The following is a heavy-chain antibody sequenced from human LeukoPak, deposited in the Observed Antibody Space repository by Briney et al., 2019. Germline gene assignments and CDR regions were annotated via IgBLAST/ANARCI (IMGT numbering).Heavy chain of an antibody. V-gene: IGHV3-21*01. D-gene: IGHD3-9*01. Sequence: PGGSLRLSCAASGFTFTTYSMNWVRQAPGEGLEWVSSISSRAVYIYYADSVKGRVTISRNNAKNSLYLQMNSLRAEDTAVYYCARGFYDTLTGPDYWGQGTLVTVSS. CDR3: ARGFYDTLTGPDY. CDR1: GFTFTTYS. CDR2: ISSRAVYI. J-gene: IGHJ4*02.